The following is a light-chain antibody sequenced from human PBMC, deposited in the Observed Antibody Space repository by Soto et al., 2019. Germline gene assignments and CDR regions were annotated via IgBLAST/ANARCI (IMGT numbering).Light chain of an antibody. CDR3: SSYSRNNSIV. CDR2: EVS. V-gene: IGLV2-14*01. CDR1: SSDVGGYNF. J-gene: IGLJ3*02. Sequence: QSVLTQPASVSGSPGQSITISCTGTSSDVGGYNFVSWFQQHPGKAPKLMIYEVSDRPSGVSSRFSGSKSGNTASLSISGLQAEDEADYYCSSYSRNNSIVFGGGTKVTVL.